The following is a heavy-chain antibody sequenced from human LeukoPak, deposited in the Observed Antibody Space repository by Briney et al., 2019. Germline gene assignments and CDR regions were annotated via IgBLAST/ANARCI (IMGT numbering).Heavy chain of an antibody. J-gene: IGHJ4*02. CDR1: GFTFSNYP. CDR2: INGSGGRT. Sequence: PGGSLRLSCAASGFTFSNYPMSWVRQAPGKGLEWASAINGSGGRTYYGDSVKGRLTISRDNSKNTLCLQMNSLTAEDTAVYYCARLVIASGSDYWGQGTLVTVSS. V-gene: IGHV3-23*01. D-gene: IGHD3-9*01. CDR3: ARLVIASGSDY.